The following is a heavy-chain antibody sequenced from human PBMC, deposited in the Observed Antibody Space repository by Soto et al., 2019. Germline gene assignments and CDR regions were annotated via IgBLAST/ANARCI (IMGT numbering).Heavy chain of an antibody. D-gene: IGHD1-26*01. CDR1: GFTFSSYG. J-gene: IGHJ4*02. V-gene: IGHV3-33*01. Sequence: GWSLRLSCAASGFTFSSYGMHWVRQAPGKGLEWVAVIWYDGSNKYYADSVKGRFTISRDNSKNTLYLQMNSLRAEDTAVYYCAPVGAVVRRLDYWGQGTLVTVSS. CDR2: IWYDGSNK. CDR3: APVGAVVRRLDY.